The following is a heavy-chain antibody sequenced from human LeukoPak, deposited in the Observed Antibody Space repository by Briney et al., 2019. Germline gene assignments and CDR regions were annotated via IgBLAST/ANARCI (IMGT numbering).Heavy chain of an antibody. CDR2: IYTSGST. J-gene: IGHJ6*04. Sequence: SETLSLTCTVSGGSISSGSYYWSWIRQPAGKGLEWIGRIYTSGSTNYNPSLKSRVTISVDTSKNQFSLKLSSVTAADTAVYYCARERYYYGSDVWGKGTTVTISS. V-gene: IGHV4-61*02. CDR1: GGSISSGSYY. D-gene: IGHD1-14*01. CDR3: ARERYYYGSDV.